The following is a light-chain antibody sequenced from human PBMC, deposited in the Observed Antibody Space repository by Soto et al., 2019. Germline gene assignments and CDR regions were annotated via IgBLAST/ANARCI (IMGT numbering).Light chain of an antibody. CDR1: SGHSSYA. J-gene: IGLJ2*01. V-gene: IGLV4-69*01. Sequence: QSVLTQSPSASASLGASVKFTCTLSSGHSSYAIAWYQQQPEKGPRYLMKLNSDGSHRKGDGIPDRFSGSSSGAERYLTISSLQSDDEADYYCQTWGTGIRVFGGGTKVTVL. CDR3: QTWGTGIRV. CDR2: LNSDGSH.